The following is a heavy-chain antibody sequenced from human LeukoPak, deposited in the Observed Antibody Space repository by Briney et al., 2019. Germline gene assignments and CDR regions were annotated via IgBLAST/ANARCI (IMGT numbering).Heavy chain of an antibody. J-gene: IGHJ4*02. Sequence: ASETLSLTCAVSGASVNSTTFHGGWIRQPPGQGPEWIGIISYNGNIFYNPSLKSRATISFDRSRNHYSLRLTSVTAADTAVYYCARGALDVWGQGTLVTVSS. CDR3: ARGALDV. D-gene: IGHD2-2*03. V-gene: IGHV4-39*07. CDR2: ISYNGNI. CDR1: GASVNSTTFH.